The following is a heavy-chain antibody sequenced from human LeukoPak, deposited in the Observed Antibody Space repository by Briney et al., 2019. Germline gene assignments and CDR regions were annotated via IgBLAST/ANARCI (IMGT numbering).Heavy chain of an antibody. CDR2: IKQDGGEK. D-gene: IGHD1-7*01. CDR3: ARGWNYAFRFDY. CDR1: GFTFTDYW. V-gene: IGHV3-7*01. J-gene: IGHJ4*02. Sequence: PGGSLRLSXAASGFTFTDYWMTWVRQSPGKGLEWLAHIKQDGGEKYYVDSVKGRFTVSRDNAENLVYLLMDSLRAEDTAVYYCARGWNYAFRFDYWGQGTLVTVST.